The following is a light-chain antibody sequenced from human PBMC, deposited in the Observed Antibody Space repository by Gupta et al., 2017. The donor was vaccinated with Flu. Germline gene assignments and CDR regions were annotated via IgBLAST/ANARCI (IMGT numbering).Light chain of an antibody. J-gene: IGLJ2*01. V-gene: IGLV2-8*01. CDR3: CSHGGIKF. CDR2: EFN. CDR1: SSDFGGYNY. Sequence: GQSVPRSCTGTSSDFGGYNYVSGYQQHPCKSPKLRSYEFNNRPAVVPDGFSGSKSGNTASLTVAGLMAEDEAYYYCCSHGGIKFFGGGTKLTVL.